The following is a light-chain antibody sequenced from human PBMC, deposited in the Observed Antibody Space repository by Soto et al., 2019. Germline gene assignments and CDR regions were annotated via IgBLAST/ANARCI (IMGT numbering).Light chain of an antibody. J-gene: IGKJ4*01. CDR1: QSISSW. Sequence: DIPMTQSPSTLSASVGDRVTITCRASQSISSWLAWYQQKPGKAPKLLIYDASSLESGVPSRFSGSGSGTEFTLTISSLQPDDFATYYCQQYNSWVTFGGGTKVEIK. V-gene: IGKV1-5*01. CDR3: QQYNSWVT. CDR2: DAS.